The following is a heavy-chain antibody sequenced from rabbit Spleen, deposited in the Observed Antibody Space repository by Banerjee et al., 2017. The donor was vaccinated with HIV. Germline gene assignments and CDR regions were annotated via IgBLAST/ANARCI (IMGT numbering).Heavy chain of an antibody. CDR1: GFTISSNY. Sequence: QLVESRGGLVTPGGSLKLSCKASGFTISSNYWMNWVRQAPGKGLEWIGYIDPFFGATYYATWVNGRFTISSHNAQNTVSLQMNSLTAADTATYFCARDVPGDNRIVYFNLWGQGTLVTVS. J-gene: IGHJ4*01. D-gene: IGHD7-1*01. V-gene: IGHV1S7*01. CDR2: IDPFFGAT. CDR3: ARDVPGDNRIVYFNL.